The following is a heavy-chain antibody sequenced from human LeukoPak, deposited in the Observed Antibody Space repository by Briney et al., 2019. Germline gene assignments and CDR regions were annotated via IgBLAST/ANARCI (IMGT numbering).Heavy chain of an antibody. J-gene: IGHJ4*02. CDR3: ARSTRDYYDSSGYYY. Sequence: GGSLRLSCAASGFTFSSYWMHWVRQAPGKGLVWVSRINSDGSSTSYADSVKGRFTISRDNAKNTLYLQMNSLRAEDTAVYYCARSTRDYYDSSGYYYWGQGTLVTVSS. CDR2: INSDGSST. V-gene: IGHV3-74*01. D-gene: IGHD3-22*01. CDR1: GFTFSSYW.